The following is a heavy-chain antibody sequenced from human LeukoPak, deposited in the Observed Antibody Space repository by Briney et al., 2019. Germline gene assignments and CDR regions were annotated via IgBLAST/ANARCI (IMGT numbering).Heavy chain of an antibody. CDR2: ISWNSGSV. J-gene: IGHJ6*02. CDR3: AKDDLPYYYYGMHV. Sequence: GGSLRLSCAASGFTFDDYAMHWVRQAPGKGLEWVSGISWNSGSVGYADSVKGRFTISRDNAKNSLYLQMNSLRAEDTALYYCAKDDLPYYYYGMHVWGQGTTVTLSS. V-gene: IGHV3-9*01. CDR1: GFTFDDYA.